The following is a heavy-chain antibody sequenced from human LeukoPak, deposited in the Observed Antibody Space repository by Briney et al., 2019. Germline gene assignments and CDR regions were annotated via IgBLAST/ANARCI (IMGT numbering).Heavy chain of an antibody. CDR3: ARSGYSSGWYNYYYMDV. CDR2: IYYSGST. V-gene: IGHV4-39*01. Sequence: SETLSLTCTVSGGSISSSSYYWGWIRQPPGKGLEWIVSIYYSGSTYYNPSLKSRVTISVDTSKNQFSLKLSSVTAADTAVYYCARSGYSSGWYNYYYMDVWGKGTTVTVSS. J-gene: IGHJ6*03. CDR1: GGSISSSSYY. D-gene: IGHD6-25*01.